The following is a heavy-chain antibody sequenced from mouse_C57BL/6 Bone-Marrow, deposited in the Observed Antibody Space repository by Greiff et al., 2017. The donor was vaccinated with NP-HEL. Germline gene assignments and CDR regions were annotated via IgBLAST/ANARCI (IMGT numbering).Heavy chain of an antibody. Sequence: VQLQQPGAELVMPGASVKLSCKASGYTFTSYWMHWVKQRPGQGLEWIGEIDPSDSYTNYNQKFKGKSTLTVDKSSSTAYMQLSSLTSEDSAVYYCARFEGGNDYYGPYFDYWGQGTTLTVSS. V-gene: IGHV1-69*01. J-gene: IGHJ2*01. D-gene: IGHD1-1*01. CDR3: ARFEGGNDYYGPYFDY. CDR2: IDPSDSYT. CDR1: GYTFTSYW.